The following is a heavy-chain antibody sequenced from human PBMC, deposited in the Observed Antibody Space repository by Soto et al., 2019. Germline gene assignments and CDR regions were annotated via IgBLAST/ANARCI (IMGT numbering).Heavy chain of an antibody. J-gene: IGHJ3*01. D-gene: IGHD3-10*01. V-gene: IGHV4-59*01. Sequence: PSETLPLTCTVSGGSISSYYWSWIRQPPGKGLEWIGYIYYSGSTNYNPSLKSRVTISVDTSKNQFSLKLSSVTAADTAVYYCARRYGSAFDFWGQGTMVTVSS. CDR1: GGSISSYY. CDR2: IYYSGST. CDR3: ARRYGSAFDF.